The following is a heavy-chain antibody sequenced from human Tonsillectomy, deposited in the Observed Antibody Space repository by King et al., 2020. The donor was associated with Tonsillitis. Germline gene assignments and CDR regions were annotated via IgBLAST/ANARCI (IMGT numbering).Heavy chain of an antibody. J-gene: IGHJ4*02. D-gene: IGHD6-6*01. CDR3: ARGEVWVAVRSLPSDD. V-gene: IGHV1-2*02. CDR1: GYTFTDYY. Sequence: VQLVESGAEVKKPGASVKVSCKASGYTFTDYYMHWVRQAPGQGLEWMGWINPNRGGTNSAQKFQGRIIMTSDTSISTAYMELSSLRSDDTAVYYCARGEVWVAVRSLPSDDWGQGTLVTVSS. CDR2: INPNRGGT.